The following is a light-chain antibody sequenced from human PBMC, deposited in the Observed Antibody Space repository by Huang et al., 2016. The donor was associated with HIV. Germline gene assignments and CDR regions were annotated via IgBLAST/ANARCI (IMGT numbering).Light chain of an antibody. CDR3: QQYYLYPWT. J-gene: IGKJ1*01. Sequence: AIRITQSPSSLSASTGDRVTITCRASQDVSDYLAWYQQKPGKAPNLLMYSASTLQGGVPSRFSGNGSATDFSLTISGLQSEDFATYYCQQYYLYPWTFGQGTKVEI. CDR1: QDVSDY. CDR2: SAS. V-gene: IGKV1-8*01.